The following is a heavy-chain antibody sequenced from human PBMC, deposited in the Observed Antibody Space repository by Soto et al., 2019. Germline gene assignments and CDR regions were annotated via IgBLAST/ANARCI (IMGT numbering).Heavy chain of an antibody. D-gene: IGHD3-3*01. Sequence: NPSETLSLTCAVSGGSISSSNWWSWVRQPPGKGLEWIGEIYHSGSTNYNPSLKSRVTISVGKSKNQFSLKLSSVTAADTAVYYCARRGHDFWSGENYYYGMDVWGQGTTVTVSS. CDR1: GGSISSSNW. J-gene: IGHJ6*02. CDR3: ARRGHDFWSGENYYYGMDV. V-gene: IGHV4-4*02. CDR2: IYHSGST.